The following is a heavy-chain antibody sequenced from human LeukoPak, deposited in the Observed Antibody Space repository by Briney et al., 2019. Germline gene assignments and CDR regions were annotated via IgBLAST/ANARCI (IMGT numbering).Heavy chain of an antibody. J-gene: IGHJ6*03. CDR3: AKSAGTSSWYAYYYYMDV. V-gene: IGHV3-23*01. CDR2: ISGSGGST. D-gene: IGHD6-13*01. CDR1: GFTFDDYG. Sequence: GGSLRLSCAASGFTFDDYGMSWVRPAPGKGLEWVSAISGSGGSTYYADSVKGRFTISRDNSKNTLYLQMNSLRAEDTAVYYCAKSAGTSSWYAYYYYMDVWGKGTTVTVSS.